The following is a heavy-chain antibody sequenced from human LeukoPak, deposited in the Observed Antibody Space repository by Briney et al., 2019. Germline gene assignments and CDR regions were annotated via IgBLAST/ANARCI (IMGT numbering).Heavy chain of an antibody. CDR1: GFTFSSYW. CDR3: ARGYSSGLHFDY. Sequence: PGGSLRLSCAASGFTFSSYWMDWVRHAPRKEPVCVSRISSGVSTTNYAGSVKGPFTISRDNAKNTLYLQMNGLRAEDTAVDYCARGYSSGLHFDYWGQGTLVTVSS. D-gene: IGHD6-19*01. J-gene: IGHJ4*02. V-gene: IGHV3-74*01. CDR2: ISSGVSTT.